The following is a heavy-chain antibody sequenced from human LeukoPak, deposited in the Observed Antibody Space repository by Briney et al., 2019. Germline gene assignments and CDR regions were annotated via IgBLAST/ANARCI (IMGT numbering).Heavy chain of an antibody. Sequence: SETLSLTCAVYGGSFSGYYWSWIRQPPGKGLEWIGEINHSGSTNYNPSLKSRVTISVDTSKNQFSLKLSSVTAADTAVYYCARWSRYYDSSGYYLRFDPWGQGTLVTVSS. CDR2: INHSGST. J-gene: IGHJ5*02. V-gene: IGHV4-34*01. CDR1: GGSFSGYY. D-gene: IGHD3-22*01. CDR3: ARWSRYYDSSGYYLRFDP.